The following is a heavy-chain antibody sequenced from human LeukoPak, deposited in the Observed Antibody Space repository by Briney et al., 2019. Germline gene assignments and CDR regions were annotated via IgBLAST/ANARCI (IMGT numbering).Heavy chain of an antibody. CDR3: ARASQLTCCAFDI. D-gene: IGHD3-16*02. CDR2: LSTSSSYI. V-gene: IGHV3-21*01. Sequence: PGGSLRLSCAASGFTFDDYGMSWVRQAPGKGLEWVSSLSTSSSYIYYADSVKGRFTVSRDNAKNSLYLQMNSLRAEDTAVYYCARASQLTCCAFDIWGQGTMVTVSS. J-gene: IGHJ3*02. CDR1: GFTFDDYG.